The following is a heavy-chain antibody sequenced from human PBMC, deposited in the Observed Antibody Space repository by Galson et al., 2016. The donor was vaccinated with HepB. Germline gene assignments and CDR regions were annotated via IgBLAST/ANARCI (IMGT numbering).Heavy chain of an antibody. CDR2: IGGDEST. J-gene: IGHJ4*02. CDR1: GFTFSTNA. CDR3: AKDIHYWSFDY. D-gene: IGHD1-1*01. Sequence: SLRLSCAASGFTFSTNAMGWVRQVAGKGLEWVSGIGGDESTHYADSVNGRFTISRDASKNTLYLQMDNLRAEDTAKYYCAKDIHYWSFDYWGQGALVTVSS. V-gene: IGHV3-23*01.